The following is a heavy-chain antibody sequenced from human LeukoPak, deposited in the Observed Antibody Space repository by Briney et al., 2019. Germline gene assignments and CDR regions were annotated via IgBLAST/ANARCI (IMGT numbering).Heavy chain of an antibody. J-gene: IGHJ3*02. CDR1: GYTFTSYA. CDR3: AREPVTTFPPLPSRGDAFDI. D-gene: IGHD4-11*01. Sequence: ASVKVSCKASGYTFTSYAMHWVRQAPGQRLEWMGWINAGNGNTKYSQKFQGRVTITRDTSASTACMELSSLRSEDTAVYYCAREPVTTFPPLPSRGDAFDIWGQGTMVTVSS. V-gene: IGHV1-3*01. CDR2: INAGNGNT.